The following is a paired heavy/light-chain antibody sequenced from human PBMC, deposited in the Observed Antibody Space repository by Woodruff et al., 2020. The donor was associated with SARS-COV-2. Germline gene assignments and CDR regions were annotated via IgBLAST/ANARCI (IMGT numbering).Heavy chain of an antibody. CDR2: INTRNGAT. J-gene: IGHJ3*01. V-gene: IGHV1-2*06. CDR3: AASIAVPDPSRALDF. CDR1: GFTFSNYQ. Sequence: QVQLVQSGAEMESLGASVTVSCKASGFTFSNYQMHWVRQAPGQGLEWMGRINTRNGATNYAQKFRGRVTMTRDTSINTVYVGLNSLQFDDTAVYYCAASIAVPDPSRALDFWGQGTMVTVSS. D-gene: IGHD5-12*01.
Light chain of an antibody. J-gene: IGKJ1*01. Sequence: EIVMTQSPATLSVSPGERATLSCRASQSVTNDLAWYQQKPGQVPRLIIFDASSRPTDIPARFSGSGSGTEFTLTISSLQSEDFAVYYCQHYHNSPPWTFGPGTKVEI. V-gene: IGKV3-15*01. CDR2: DAS. CDR1: QSVTND. CDR3: QHYHNSPPWT.